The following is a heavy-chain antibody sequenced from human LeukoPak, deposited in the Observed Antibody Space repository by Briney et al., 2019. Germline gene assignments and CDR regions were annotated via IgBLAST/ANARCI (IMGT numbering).Heavy chain of an antibody. CDR2: INWNGGST. CDR3: TRVEETATTAAIIRKYSYYYYYMDV. CDR1: GFTFDDYG. J-gene: IGHJ6*03. Sequence: GGSLRLSCAASGFTFDDYGMSWVRHAPGKGLEWVSGINWNGGSTVYADSVKGRFTISRDNAKNSLYLQMSSLRAEDTAVYYCTRVEETATTAAIIRKYSYYYYYMDVWGKGNTVTVSS. V-gene: IGHV3-20*04. D-gene: IGHD4-11*01.